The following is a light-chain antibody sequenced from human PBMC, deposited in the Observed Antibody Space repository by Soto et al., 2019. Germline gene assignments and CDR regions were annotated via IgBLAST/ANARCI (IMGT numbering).Light chain of an antibody. CDR2: GAS. CDR1: QSLGGS. V-gene: IGKV3-15*01. CDR3: QQYKNGWT. J-gene: IGKJ1*01. Sequence: EIMLTQYPATLSSSPGERATLSCRASQSLGGSLAWYQQKPGQAPRLLIYGASTRVTGIPARFSGSGSGTEFTLTISSLQSEDFAVYYCQQYKNGWTFGQGTKVDIK.